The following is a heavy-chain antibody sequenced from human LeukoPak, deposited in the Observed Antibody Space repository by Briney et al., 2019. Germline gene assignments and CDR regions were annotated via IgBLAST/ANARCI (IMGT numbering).Heavy chain of an antibody. CDR1: GFTFSSYG. V-gene: IGHV3-30*02. J-gene: IGHJ4*02. Sequence: GGSLRLSCAASGFTFSSYGMHWVRQAPGKGLERVAFIRYDGSNKYYADSVKGRFTISRDNSKNTLYLQMNSLRAEDTAVYYCAKSRYSSSWYLVDYWGQGTLVTVSS. D-gene: IGHD6-13*01. CDR2: IRYDGSNK. CDR3: AKSRYSSSWYLVDY.